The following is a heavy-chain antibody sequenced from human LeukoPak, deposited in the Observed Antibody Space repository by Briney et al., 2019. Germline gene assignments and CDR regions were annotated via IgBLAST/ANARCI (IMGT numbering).Heavy chain of an antibody. D-gene: IGHD2-8*02. CDR3: AKNQVLDEDVFNV. J-gene: IGHJ3*01. CDR1: GGSISNSY. V-gene: IGHV4-59*01. Sequence: SETQSLTCTVSGGSISNSYWTWIRQSPGTGLEYIAYVHDSGRTNYNPSLKSRATISIDTTKNQISLKLTSVTTADTAVYYCAKNQVLDEDVFNVWGQGTMVTVSS. CDR2: VHDSGRT.